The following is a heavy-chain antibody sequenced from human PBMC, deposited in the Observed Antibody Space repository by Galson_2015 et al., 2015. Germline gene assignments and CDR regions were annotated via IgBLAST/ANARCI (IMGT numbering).Heavy chain of an antibody. D-gene: IGHD6-6*01. J-gene: IGHJ5*02. V-gene: IGHV3-21*01. Sequence: SLRLSCAASGFTFSSYRMNWVRQAPGKGLEWVSSISSSSSYIYYADSVKGRFTISRDNAKNSLYLQMNSLRAEDTAVYYCARETIAARLWDNWFDPWGLGTLVTVSS. CDR3: ARETIAARLWDNWFDP. CDR1: GFTFSSYR. CDR2: ISSSSSYI.